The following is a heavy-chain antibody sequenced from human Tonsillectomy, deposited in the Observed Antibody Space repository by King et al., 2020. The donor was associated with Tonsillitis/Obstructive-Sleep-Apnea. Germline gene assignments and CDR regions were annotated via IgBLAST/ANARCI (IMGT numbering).Heavy chain of an antibody. D-gene: IGHD4-17*01. CDR3: AKWQLVYGDYEGVDYYMDV. V-gene: IGHV3-53*01. CDR2: FYSGGTT. Sequence: VQLVESGGGLLQPGGSLRLSCAASGFTVSDNYMSWVRQAPGKGLEWVSGFYSGGTTYYADSVKGRFTISRDNSKNTLYLQMNGLRAEDPAVYYCAKWQLVYGDYEGVDYYMDVWGKGTTVTVSS. J-gene: IGHJ6*03. CDR1: GFTVSDNY.